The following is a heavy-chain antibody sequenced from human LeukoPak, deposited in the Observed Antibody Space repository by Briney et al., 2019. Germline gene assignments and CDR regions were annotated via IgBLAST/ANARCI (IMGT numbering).Heavy chain of an antibody. CDR2: INPNSGGT. CDR1: GYTFTDYY. CDR3: ARALQPNPHVLLWFGELFFDY. J-gene: IGHJ4*02. Sequence: GASVKASCKASGYTFTDYYMHWVRQAPGQGLEWVGWINPNSGGTNYAQKFPGRVTMTRDTSISTAYMELSRLRSDDTAVYYCARALQPNPHVLLWFGELFFDYWGQGTLVTVSS. V-gene: IGHV1-2*02. D-gene: IGHD3-10*01.